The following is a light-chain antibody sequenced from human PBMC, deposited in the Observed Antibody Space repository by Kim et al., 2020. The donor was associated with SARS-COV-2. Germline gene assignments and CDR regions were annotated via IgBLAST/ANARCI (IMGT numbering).Light chain of an antibody. J-gene: IGKJ1*01. V-gene: IGKV1-16*01. CDR3: QQYDVYPRT. CDR2: AAA. CDR1: QGITNN. Sequence: DIQMTQSPSSLSASVGDRVTITCRASQGITNNLAWYQQKPGKVPKSLIYAAATLERGVPSRFSGSGSGTDFTLTISSLQPEDDATYYCQQYDVYPRTFGQGTKVDIK.